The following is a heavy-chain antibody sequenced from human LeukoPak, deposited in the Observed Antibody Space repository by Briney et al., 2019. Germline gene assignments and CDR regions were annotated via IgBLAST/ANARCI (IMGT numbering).Heavy chain of an antibody. D-gene: IGHD3-3*01. CDR2: IYYSGST. CDR3: ARTSDFWSTFDP. V-gene: IGHV4-59*01. CDR1: GGSISSYY. Sequence: SETLSLTCTVSGGSISSYYWSWIRQPPGKGLEWIGYIYYSGSTNYNPSLKSRVTISVDTSKNQFSLKLSSVTAADTAVYYCARTSDFWSTFDPWGQGTLVTVSS. J-gene: IGHJ5*02.